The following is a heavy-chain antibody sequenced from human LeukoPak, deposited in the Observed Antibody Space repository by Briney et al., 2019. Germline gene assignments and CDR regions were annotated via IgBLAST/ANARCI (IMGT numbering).Heavy chain of an antibody. CDR2: IKQDGSEK. J-gene: IGHJ4*02. CDR1: TFTISDYW. Sequence: GGSLRLSCAASTFTISDYWMSWVRQTPGKGLEWVANIKQDGSEKYYVGSVKGRFTISRDNVKNALYLQMNSLSVEDTGVYYCVRGAYYAAYWGQGTLATVSS. V-gene: IGHV3-7*01. CDR3: VRGAYYAAY. D-gene: IGHD2/OR15-2a*01.